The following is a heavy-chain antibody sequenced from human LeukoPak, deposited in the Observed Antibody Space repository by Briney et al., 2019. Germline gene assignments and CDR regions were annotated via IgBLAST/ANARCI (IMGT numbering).Heavy chain of an antibody. CDR1: GFTFSSYG. V-gene: IGHV3-30*18. CDR2: ITYDGSNK. CDR3: AKDGSSGYYYGSH. J-gene: IGHJ4*02. D-gene: IGHD3-22*01. Sequence: GGSLRLSCAASGFTFSSYGMHWVRQAPGKGLEWVAVITYDGSNKYYADSVKGRFTISRDNSKNTLYLQVNSLRAEDTAVYYCAKDGSSGYYYGSHWGQGTLVTVSS.